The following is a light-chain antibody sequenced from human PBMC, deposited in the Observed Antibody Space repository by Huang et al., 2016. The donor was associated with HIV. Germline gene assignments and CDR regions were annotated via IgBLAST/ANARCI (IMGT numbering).Light chain of an antibody. V-gene: IGKV3-15*01. CDR2: GAS. CDR3: QQYNDWPPIT. CDR1: QSISSN. Sequence: EIVLTQSPATLSVPPGERATLSCRASQSISSNLAWVQQKPGQAPRLLIFGASTRSAGIPARFSGSGSGTEFTLTISSLQSEDFAVYYCQQYNDWPPITFGPGTKVEI. J-gene: IGKJ3*01.